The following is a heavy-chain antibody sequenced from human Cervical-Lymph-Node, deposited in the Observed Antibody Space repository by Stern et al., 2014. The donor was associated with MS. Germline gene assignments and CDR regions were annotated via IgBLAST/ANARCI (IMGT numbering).Heavy chain of an antibody. CDR1: GGTFNTYT. Sequence: VQLVESGAEVKKPGSSVRVSCKASGGTFNTYTVYWVRQAPGQGLEWMGKIIPMLDLRVYAQRFQGRVTITLDKSTSTAYIDLNSLTSEDTAVYYCARPRGREAASALDYWGQGTLVTVSS. CDR2: IIPMLDLR. CDR3: ARPRGREAASALDY. D-gene: IGHD2-15*01. V-gene: IGHV1-69*09. J-gene: IGHJ4*02.